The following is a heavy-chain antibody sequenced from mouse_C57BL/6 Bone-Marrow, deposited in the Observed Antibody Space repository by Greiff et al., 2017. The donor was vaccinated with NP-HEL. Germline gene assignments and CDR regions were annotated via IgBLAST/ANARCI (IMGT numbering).Heavy chain of an antibody. J-gene: IGHJ4*01. CDR2: ISNLAYSI. CDR3: ARQRGDGYLYAMDY. Sequence: EVMLVESGGGLVQPGGSLKLSCAASGFTFSDYGMAWVRQAPRKGPEWVAFISNLAYSIYYADTVTGRFTISRENAKNTLYLEMSSLRSEDTAMYYCARQRGDGYLYAMDYWGQGTSVTVSS. D-gene: IGHD2-3*01. V-gene: IGHV5-15*04. CDR1: GFTFSDYG.